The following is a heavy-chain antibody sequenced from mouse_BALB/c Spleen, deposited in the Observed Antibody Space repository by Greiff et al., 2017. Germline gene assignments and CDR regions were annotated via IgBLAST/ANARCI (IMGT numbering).Heavy chain of an antibody. V-gene: IGHV3-6*02. CDR3: ARLIYYYGSGYFDV. J-gene: IGHJ1*01. Sequence: EVKLEESGPGLVKPSQSLSLTCSVTGYSITSGYYWNWIRQFPGNKLEWMGYISYDGSNNYNPSLKNRISITRDTSKNQFFLKLNSVTTEDTATYYCARLIYYYGSGYFDVWGAGTTVTVSS. CDR2: ISYDGSN. CDR1: GYSITSGYY. D-gene: IGHD1-1*01.